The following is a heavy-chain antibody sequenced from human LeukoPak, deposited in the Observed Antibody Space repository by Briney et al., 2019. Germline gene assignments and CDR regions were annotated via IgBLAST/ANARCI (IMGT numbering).Heavy chain of an antibody. CDR3: ARVLHRRNYDSSVYYGY. D-gene: IGHD3-22*01. CDR1: GFTFDDYA. V-gene: IGHV3-9*01. Sequence: GGSLRLSCAASGFTFDDYAMHWVRQAPGKGLEWVSGISWNSGNIGYADSVKGRFTISRDNAKNSLYLQMNSLRAEDTAVYYCARVLHRRNYDSSVYYGYWGQGTLVTVSS. J-gene: IGHJ4*02. CDR2: ISWNSGNI.